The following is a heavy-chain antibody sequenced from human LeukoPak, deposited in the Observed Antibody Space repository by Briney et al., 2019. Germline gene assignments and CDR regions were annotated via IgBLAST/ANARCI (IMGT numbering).Heavy chain of an antibody. Sequence: PSETLSLTCAVYGGSFSGYYWSWIRQPQGKGLEWIGEINHSGSTNYNPSLKSRVTISVDTSKNQFSLKLSSVTAADTAVYYCARGIGFSDFWSGYPPYYFDYWGQGTLVTVSS. CDR3: ARGIGFSDFWSGYPPYYFDY. J-gene: IGHJ4*02. CDR2: INHSGST. V-gene: IGHV4-34*01. D-gene: IGHD3-3*01. CDR1: GGSFSGYY.